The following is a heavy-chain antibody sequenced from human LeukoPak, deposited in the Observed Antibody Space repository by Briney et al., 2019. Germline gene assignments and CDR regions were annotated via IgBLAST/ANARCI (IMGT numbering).Heavy chain of an antibody. D-gene: IGHD3-3*01. J-gene: IGHJ4*02. V-gene: IGHV4-61*02. CDR1: GGSISSGSYY. CDR2: IYTSGST. Sequence: SETLSLTCTVSGGSISSGSYYGSWIRQPAGKGLEWIGRIYTSGSTNYNPSLKSRVTISLDTSKNQFSLKLSSVTAADTAVYYCAREGLDRRFSEWSFDSWGQGTLVTVSS. CDR3: AREGLDRRFSEWSFDS.